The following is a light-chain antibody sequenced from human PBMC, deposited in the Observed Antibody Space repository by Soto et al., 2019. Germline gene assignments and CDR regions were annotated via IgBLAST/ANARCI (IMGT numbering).Light chain of an antibody. CDR2: GAS. Sequence: EIVMTQSPATLSVSPGERATLSCRASQSVRTNLAWYQQKRGQAPRLLIYGASTRATGIPVRFSGSGSGTEFTLTISSLQSEEFAAYYCHQYNGWPRTFGQGTKVDIK. CDR1: QSVRTN. J-gene: IGKJ1*01. V-gene: IGKV3-15*01. CDR3: HQYNGWPRT.